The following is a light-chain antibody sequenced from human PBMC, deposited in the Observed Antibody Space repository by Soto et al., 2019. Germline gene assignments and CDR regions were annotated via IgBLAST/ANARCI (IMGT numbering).Light chain of an antibody. V-gene: IGLV2-8*01. CDR2: EVT. J-gene: IGLJ1*01. Sequence: QSALTQPTSVSGSPGQSITISCTGNSNDIGSYDYVSWYQQHPGKAPKLIIYEVTRRPSGVPDRIFGSKSDTTASLTVSGLQAEDEADYYCSSFAGTNSFVFGTGTKLTVL. CDR1: SNDIGSYDY. CDR3: SSFAGTNSFV.